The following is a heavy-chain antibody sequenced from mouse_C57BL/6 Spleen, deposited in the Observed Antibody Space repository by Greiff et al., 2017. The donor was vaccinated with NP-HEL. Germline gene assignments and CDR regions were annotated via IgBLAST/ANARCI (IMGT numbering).Heavy chain of an antibody. CDR1: GYAFSSSW. J-gene: IGHJ2*01. CDR2: IYPGDGDT. CDR3: ARRGYGSYFDY. V-gene: IGHV1-82*01. D-gene: IGHD1-1*01. Sequence: LQESGPELVKPGASVKISCKASGYAFSSSWMNWVKQRPGTGLEWIGRIYPGDGDTNYNGKFKGKATLTADKSSSTAYMQLSSLTSEDAAVYCCARRGYGSYFDYWGQGTTLTVSS.